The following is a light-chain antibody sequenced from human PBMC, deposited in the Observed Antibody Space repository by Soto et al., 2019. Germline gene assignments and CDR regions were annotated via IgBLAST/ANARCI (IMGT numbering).Light chain of an antibody. J-gene: IGKJ1*01. CDR3: HQHGGSPET. V-gene: IGKV3-20*01. CDR2: GAS. Sequence: ESGLTQSPGTLSLSTWDIATLSCGASQSVSRSYLGWYQQKPGQAPRLLIYGASTRATGIPDRFSGSGSGTEFILTISGLEPEDSGIYHCHQHGGSPETFGQGTKVDIK. CDR1: QSVSRSY.